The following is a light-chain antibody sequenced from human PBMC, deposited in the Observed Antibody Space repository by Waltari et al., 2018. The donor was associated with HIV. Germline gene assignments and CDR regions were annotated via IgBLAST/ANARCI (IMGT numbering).Light chain of an antibody. CDR1: FSNVGNTY. CDR3: DTWDSNLSIGV. CDR2: ENN. V-gene: IGLV1-51*01. Sequence: QSVLTPPPSVSAAPGQRVTISCSGSFSNVGNTYISWYQQFPGTAPKLLIYENNKRPSGIPDRFSGSKSGSSASLGITGLQTGDEADYYCDTWDSNLSIGVFGGGTKLTVL. J-gene: IGLJ3*02.